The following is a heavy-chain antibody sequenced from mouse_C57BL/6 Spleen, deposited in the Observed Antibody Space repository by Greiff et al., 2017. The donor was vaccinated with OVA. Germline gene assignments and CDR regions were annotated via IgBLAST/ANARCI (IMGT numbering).Heavy chain of an antibody. CDR3: ARKEWALDWYFDV. Sequence: EVQLQQSGPELVKPGASVKISCKASGYTFTDYYMNWVKQSHGKSLEWIGDINPNNGGTSYNQKFKGKATLTVDKSSSTAYMELRSLTSEDSAVYYCARKEWALDWYFDVWGTGTTVTVSS. J-gene: IGHJ1*03. V-gene: IGHV1-26*01. CDR1: GYTFTDYY. CDR2: INPNNGGT.